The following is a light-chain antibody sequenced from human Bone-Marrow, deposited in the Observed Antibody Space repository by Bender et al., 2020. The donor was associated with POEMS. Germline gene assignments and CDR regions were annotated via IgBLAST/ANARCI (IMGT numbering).Light chain of an antibody. J-gene: IGLJ3*02. Sequence: QSALTQPASVSGSPGQSITISCSGPPGDIVNYNYVSWYQLQPDKAPKTIIYDVRVRPSGISYRFSGSKSGNTASLTISGLQAEDEGDYYCCSYTIYYTWVFGGGTKLTVL. CDR3: CSYTIYYTWV. CDR2: DVR. CDR1: PGDIVNYNY. V-gene: IGLV2-14*03.